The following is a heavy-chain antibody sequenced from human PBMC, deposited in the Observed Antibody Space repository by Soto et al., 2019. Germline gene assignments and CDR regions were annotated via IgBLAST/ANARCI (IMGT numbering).Heavy chain of an antibody. V-gene: IGHV3-15*01. J-gene: IGHJ4*02. D-gene: IGHD2-2*01. CDR1: GFTFSNAW. CDR3: TTVWSDCSSTSCYLFDY. Sequence: PGGSLRLSCAASGFTFSNAWMSWVRQAPGKGLEWVGRIKSKTDGGTTDYAAPVKGRFTISRDDLKNTLYLQMNSLKTEDTAVYYCTTVWSDCSSTSCYLFDYWGQGTLVTVSS. CDR2: IKSKTDGGTT.